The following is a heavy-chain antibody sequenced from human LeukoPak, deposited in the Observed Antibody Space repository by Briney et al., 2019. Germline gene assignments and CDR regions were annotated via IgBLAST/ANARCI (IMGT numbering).Heavy chain of an antibody. CDR1: GGSISSYY. Sequence: PSETLSLTCTVSGGSISSYYWSWIRQPPGKGLEWIGYIYYSGSTNYNPSLKSRVTISADTSKNQFSLKLSSVTAADTAVYYCARDAPSFDFWSGYYPTTLSHWFDPWGQGTLVTVSS. CDR2: IYYSGST. D-gene: IGHD3-3*01. V-gene: IGHV4-59*01. J-gene: IGHJ5*02. CDR3: ARDAPSFDFWSGYYPTTLSHWFDP.